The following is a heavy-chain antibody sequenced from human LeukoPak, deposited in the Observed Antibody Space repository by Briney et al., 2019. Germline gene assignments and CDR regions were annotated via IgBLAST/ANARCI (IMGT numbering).Heavy chain of an antibody. J-gene: IGHJ3*02. V-gene: IGHV4-39*07. CDR1: GGSISSPHYY. CDR3: AGGGLGNHKFFDI. CDR2: IYYSGST. Sequence: PSETLSLTCTVSGGSISSPHYYWDWIRQPPGKRLEWIGNIYYSGSTYYNPSLKSRVTISVDTPKNQFSLKLNSVTAADTAVYFCAGGGLGNHKFFDIWGQGTMVTVSS. D-gene: IGHD1-14*01.